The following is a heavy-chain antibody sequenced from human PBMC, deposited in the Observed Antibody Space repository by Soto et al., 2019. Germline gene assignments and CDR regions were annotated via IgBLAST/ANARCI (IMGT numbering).Heavy chain of an antibody. V-gene: IGHV3-23*01. Sequence: TGWSLSLSFAVSGFTFSSYSMSWVRQAPGKGLEWVAVISASGDSTNYADSVNVLFIISRDNSKNTLYLQMNSLRVEDAAVYFYAKDVFGVWFGELLSFDYWGQGTQVTVSS. CDR1: GFTFSSYS. J-gene: IGHJ4*02. CDR3: AKDVFGVWFGELLSFDY. CDR2: ISASGDST. D-gene: IGHD3-10*01.